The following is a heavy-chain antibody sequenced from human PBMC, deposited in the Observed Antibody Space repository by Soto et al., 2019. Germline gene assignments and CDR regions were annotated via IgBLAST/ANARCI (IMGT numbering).Heavy chain of an antibody. D-gene: IGHD3-9*01. CDR2: IYHSGST. CDR3: ARQRLRYFDWLLYPYYFDY. Sequence: SETLSLTCAVSGYSISSGYYWGWIRQPPGKGLEWIGSIYHSGSTYYNPSLKSRVTISVDTSKNQLSLKLSSVTAADTAVYYCARQRLRYFDWLLYPYYFDYWGQGTLVTVSS. CDR1: GYSISSGYY. V-gene: IGHV4-38-2*01. J-gene: IGHJ4*02.